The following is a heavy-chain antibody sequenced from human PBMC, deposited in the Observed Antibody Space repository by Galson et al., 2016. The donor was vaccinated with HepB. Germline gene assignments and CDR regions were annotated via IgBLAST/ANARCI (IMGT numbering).Heavy chain of an antibody. J-gene: IGHJ6*02. D-gene: IGHD3-10*01. Sequence: SVKVSCKASGYTFTSYKINWVRQATGQGLEWMGWMNPNSGNTGYAQKFQGRVTMTRNISKSTAYMELSSLRSEDTAVYYCAKVSGYYASGSNEEYYYSMDVWGQGTTVTVSS. V-gene: IGHV1-8*01. CDR2: MNPNSGNT. CDR1: GYTFTSYK. CDR3: AKVSGYYASGSNEEYYYSMDV.